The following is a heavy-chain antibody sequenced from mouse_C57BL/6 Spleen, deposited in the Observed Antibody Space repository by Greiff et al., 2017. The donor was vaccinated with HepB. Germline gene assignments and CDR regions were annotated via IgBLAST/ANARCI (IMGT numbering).Heavy chain of an antibody. CDR2: INPSSGYT. Sequence: VHLVESGAELARPGASVKMSCKASGYTFTSYTMHWVKQRPGQGLEWIGYINPSSGYTKYNQKFKGKATLTADKSSSTAYMQLSSLTSEDSAVYYCARHDGYYAYWGQGTLVTVSA. V-gene: IGHV1-4*01. CDR3: ARHDGYYAY. J-gene: IGHJ3*01. CDR1: GYTFTSYT. D-gene: IGHD2-3*01.